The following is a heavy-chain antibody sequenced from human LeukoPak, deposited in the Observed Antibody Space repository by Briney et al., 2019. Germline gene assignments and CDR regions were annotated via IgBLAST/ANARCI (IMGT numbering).Heavy chain of an antibody. V-gene: IGHV1-2*02. J-gene: IGHJ5*02. Sequence: GASVKVSCKASGYTFTGYYMHWVRQAPGQGLGWMGWINPNSGGTNYAQKFQDRVTMTRDTSITTVYMELSRLRSDDTAVYYCARDFPQNMGDQLLFLDPWGQGTLVTVSS. CDR2: INPNSGGT. CDR1: GYTFTGYY. D-gene: IGHD2-2*01. CDR3: ARDFPQNMGDQLLFLDP.